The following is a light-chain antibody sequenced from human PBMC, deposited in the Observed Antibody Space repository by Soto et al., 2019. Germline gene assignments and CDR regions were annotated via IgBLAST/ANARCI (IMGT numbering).Light chain of an antibody. CDR3: QQTYSVPPT. V-gene: IGKV1-39*01. CDR2: AAS. CDR1: QSISSY. Sequence: DIQMTQSPSSLSASVGDRVTITCRASQSISSYLNWYQQRPGKAPNLLIYAASTLQSGVPSRFSGGGSGTDFTLTISSPQPEDFATYYCQQTYSVPPTFGGGTKVEI. J-gene: IGKJ4*01.